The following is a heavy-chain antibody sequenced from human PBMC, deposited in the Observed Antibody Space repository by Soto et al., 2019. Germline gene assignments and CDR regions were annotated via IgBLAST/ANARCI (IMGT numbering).Heavy chain of an antibody. Sequence: QVQLVESGGGVVQPGRSLRLSCAASGFTFSRYGMHWVRQAPGKGLEWVALISYDGSNHYYADSVKGRFTISRDNSKNTQYLQMNSLRAEDTAVYYCAKDRGEYYDFWSGYYGNWGQGTTVTVSS. D-gene: IGHD3-3*01. CDR3: AKDRGEYYDFWSGYYGN. V-gene: IGHV3-30*18. CDR1: GFTFSRYG. J-gene: IGHJ6*02. CDR2: ISYDGSNH.